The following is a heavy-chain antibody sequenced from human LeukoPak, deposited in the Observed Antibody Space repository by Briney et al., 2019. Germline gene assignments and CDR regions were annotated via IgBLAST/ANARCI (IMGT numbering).Heavy chain of an antibody. J-gene: IGHJ4*02. D-gene: IGHD3-10*01. CDR2: IRYDANIK. CDR3: AKVGGGSGSYPKPYYFDY. V-gene: IGHV3-30*02. Sequence: GGSLRLSCAASGFTFSSLGLHWVRQAPGKGLEWVAFIRYDANIKYYADSVKGRFTISRDNSKNTLYLQMNSLRAEDTAVYYCAKVGGGSGSYPKPYYFDYWGQGTLVTVSS. CDR1: GFTFSSLG.